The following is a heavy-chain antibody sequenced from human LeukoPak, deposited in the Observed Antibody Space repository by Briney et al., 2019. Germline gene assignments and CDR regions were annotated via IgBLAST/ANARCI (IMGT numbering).Heavy chain of an antibody. J-gene: IGHJ4*02. D-gene: IGHD2-2*01. Sequence: GGSLILFCAATGFSLSEYAIRWVRQAPGKGLEWVSAISGSGGSTYYADSVKGRFTISRDNAKNSLYLQMNSLRDEDTAVYYCARESIYCCSTSCYPMGAEYWGQGTLVTVSS. CDR2: ISGSGGST. CDR1: GFSLSEYA. V-gene: IGHV3-23*01. CDR3: ARESIYCCSTSCYPMGAEY.